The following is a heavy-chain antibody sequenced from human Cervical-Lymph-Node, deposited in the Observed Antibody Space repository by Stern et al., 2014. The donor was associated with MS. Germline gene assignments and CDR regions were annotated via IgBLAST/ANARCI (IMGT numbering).Heavy chain of an antibody. CDR2: ISSGDSYT. Sequence: EMQLVESGAEVKKPGESLKISCKGSGYSFTSYWIGWGRQMPGKGLEWRGIISSGDSYTSNSPSFQGQVPISADKSISTAYLQWSSLKASDTAMYYCASGVRYYFDYWGQGTLVTVSS. CDR3: ASGVRYYFDY. J-gene: IGHJ4*02. CDR1: GYSFTSYW. D-gene: IGHD4-17*01. V-gene: IGHV5-51*01.